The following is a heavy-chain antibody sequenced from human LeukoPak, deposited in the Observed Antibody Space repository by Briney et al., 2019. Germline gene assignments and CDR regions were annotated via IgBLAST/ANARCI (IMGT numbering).Heavy chain of an antibody. Sequence: SETLSLTCAVYGGSFSGYYWSWIRQPPGKGLEWIGEINHSGSTNYNPSLKGRVTISVDTSKNQFSLKLSSVTAADTAVYYCARGRMHYYDSSGYYYRARDFDYWGQGTLVTVSS. CDR3: ARGRMHYYDSSGYYYRARDFDY. D-gene: IGHD3-22*01. J-gene: IGHJ4*02. CDR1: GGSFSGYY. V-gene: IGHV4-34*01. CDR2: INHSGST.